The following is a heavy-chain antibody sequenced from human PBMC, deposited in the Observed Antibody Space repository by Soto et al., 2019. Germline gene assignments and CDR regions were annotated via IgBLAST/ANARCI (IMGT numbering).Heavy chain of an antibody. CDR2: ISGGGGST. CDR3: TKQGGRVSIFGVAFAPDNWFDP. Sequence: GGSLRLSCAASGFTFSSYAMSWVRQAPGKGLEWVSAISGGGGSTYYADSVKGRFTISRDNSKNTLYLQMNSLKAEDTAVYYCTKQGGRVSIFGVAFAPDNWFDPWGQGTLVTVSS. J-gene: IGHJ5*02. V-gene: IGHV3-23*01. D-gene: IGHD3-3*01. CDR1: GFTFSSYA.